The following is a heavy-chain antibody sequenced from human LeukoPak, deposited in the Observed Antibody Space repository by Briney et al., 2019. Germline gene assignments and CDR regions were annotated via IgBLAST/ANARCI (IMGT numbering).Heavy chain of an antibody. D-gene: IGHD2-8*01. V-gene: IGHV1-2*02. CDR2: MNPKTGDT. J-gene: IGHJ5*02. CDR3: TRDVIMGYQQGYFDP. Sequence: ASVKVSCKASGYTFIDYYIHWVRQAPGQGLECMGWMNPKTGDTRYEEKFQGRVAMTRETSITTAYMELSGLNSDDTAMYFSTRDVIMGYQQGYFDPWGQGTLVTVSS. CDR1: GYTFIDYY.